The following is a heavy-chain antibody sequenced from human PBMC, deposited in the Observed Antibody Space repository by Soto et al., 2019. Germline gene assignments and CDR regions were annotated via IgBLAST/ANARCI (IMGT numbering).Heavy chain of an antibody. CDR1: GFTFSDYN. D-gene: IGHD5-18*01. CDR2: ISSDGSNK. V-gene: IGHV3-30*18. J-gene: IGHJ4*02. Sequence: QVQLVESGGGVVQPGTSLRLSCAASGFTFSDYNMHWVRQAPGKGLEWVALISSDGSNKYYADSVKGRFTISRDNSKNTLYVQMNSLRAEDTAIFYCAKDKGYTYGHAFDYWGQGTLVTVSS. CDR3: AKDKGYTYGHAFDY.